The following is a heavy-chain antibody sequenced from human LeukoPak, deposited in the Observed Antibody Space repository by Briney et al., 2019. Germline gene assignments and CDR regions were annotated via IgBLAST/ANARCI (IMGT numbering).Heavy chain of an antibody. D-gene: IGHD6-19*01. Sequence: GGSLRLSCAASGFPFDTYAMTWVRQAPGKGLQWLSSISGSGGSTYYADSVKGRFTISRDNAKNSLYLQMNSLRAEDTAVYYCARDKWEWDSSGWQRKPVYYYYGMDVWGRGTTVTVSS. V-gene: IGHV3-23*01. CDR2: ISGSGGST. CDR3: ARDKWEWDSSGWQRKPVYYYYGMDV. CDR1: GFPFDTYA. J-gene: IGHJ6*02.